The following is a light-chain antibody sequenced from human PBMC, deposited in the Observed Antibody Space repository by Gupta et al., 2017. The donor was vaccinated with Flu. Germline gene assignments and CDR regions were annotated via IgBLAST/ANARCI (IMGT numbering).Light chain of an antibody. Sequence: DIQLTQSPSLLSASVGDRVTITCRASQGISSYLAWYQQKPGEAPKLLIHAASTLQSGVPSRFSGSGSGTQFTLTISSLQPEDFATYHCQQLNSYPRTFGQGTKVEIK. CDR1: QGISSY. V-gene: IGKV1-9*01. CDR3: QQLNSYPRT. J-gene: IGKJ1*01. CDR2: AAS.